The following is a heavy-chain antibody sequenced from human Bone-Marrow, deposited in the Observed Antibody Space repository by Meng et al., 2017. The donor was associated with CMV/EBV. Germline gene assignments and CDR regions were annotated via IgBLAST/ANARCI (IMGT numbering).Heavy chain of an antibody. CDR3: ARFTVTTFLGIYYYYGMDV. V-gene: IGHV3-13*01. Sequence: GESLKISCAASGFTFSSYDMHWVRQATGKGLEWVSAIGTAGDTYYPGSVKGRFTISRENAKNSLYLQMNSLRAGDTAVYYCARFTVTTFLGIYYYYGMDVWGQGTTVTVSS. CDR1: GFTFSSYD. J-gene: IGHJ6*02. D-gene: IGHD4-17*01. CDR2: IGTAGDT.